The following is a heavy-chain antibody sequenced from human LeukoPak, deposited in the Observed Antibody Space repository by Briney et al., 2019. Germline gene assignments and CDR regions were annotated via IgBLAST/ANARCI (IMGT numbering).Heavy chain of an antibody. CDR3: TKRLSLRFDAFDI. CDR1: GFTFNTFA. V-gene: IGHV3-23*01. D-gene: IGHD3-3*01. CDR2: IDNTGVHT. Sequence: PGGSLRLSCAATGFTFNTFAMTWVRQAPGESLEWVSSIDNTGVHTYYTDSVKGRFTISRDNPDSTVFLQLNSLRAEDTAIYYCTKRLSLRFDAFDIWGPGTMVTVSS. J-gene: IGHJ3*02.